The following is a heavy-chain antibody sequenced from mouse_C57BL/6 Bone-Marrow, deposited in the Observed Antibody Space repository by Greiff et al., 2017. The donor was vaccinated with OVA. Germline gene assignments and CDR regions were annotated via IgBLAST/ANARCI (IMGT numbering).Heavy chain of an antibody. CDR2: IDPENGDT. J-gene: IGHJ2*01. D-gene: IGHD1-1*02. V-gene: IGHV14-4*01. Sequence: EVQLQQSGAELVRPGASVKMSCTASGFNIKDDYMHWVKQRPEQGLEWIGWIDPENGDTEYASKFQGKATITADTSSNTAYLQLSSLTSEDTAVYYCTTYYQSYYFDYWGQGTTLTVSS. CDR1: GFNIKDDY. CDR3: TTYYQSYYFDY.